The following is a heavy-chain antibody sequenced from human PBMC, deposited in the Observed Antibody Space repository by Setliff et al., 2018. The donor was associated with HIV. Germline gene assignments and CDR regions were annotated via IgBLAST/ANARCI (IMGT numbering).Heavy chain of an antibody. CDR2: ISGDTRII. V-gene: IGHV3-48*01. CDR3: ARDLNWGFDY. J-gene: IGHJ4*02. D-gene: IGHD7-27*01. CDR1: GFTFSSYG. Sequence: GSLRLSCAASGFTFSSYGMNWVRQAPGKGLEWVSYISGDTRIINYADSVKGRFTISRDNAKNSLYLQMNSLRVEDTALYYCARDLNWGFDYWGQGTLVTVSS.